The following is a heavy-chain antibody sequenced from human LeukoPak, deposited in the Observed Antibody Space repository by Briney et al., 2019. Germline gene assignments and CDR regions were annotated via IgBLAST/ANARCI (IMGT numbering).Heavy chain of an antibody. V-gene: IGHV3-7*01. CDR3: ARGTVVTPLDY. CDR1: GVTFSNYW. D-gene: IGHD4-23*01. CDR2: IKQDGSEK. J-gene: IGHJ4*02. Sequence: GGSLRLSCAASGVTFSNYWMTWVRQAPGKGLEWVASIKQDGSEKYYVDSVKGRFTISRDNAKNSLYLQMNSLRAEDTAVYYCARGTVVTPLDYWGQGTLVTVSS.